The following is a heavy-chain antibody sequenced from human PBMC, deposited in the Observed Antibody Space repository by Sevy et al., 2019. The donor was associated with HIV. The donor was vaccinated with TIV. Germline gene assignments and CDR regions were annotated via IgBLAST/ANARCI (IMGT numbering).Heavy chain of an antibody. D-gene: IGHD3-10*01. CDR1: GYTFTGYY. CDR3: ARESRGYYYGMDV. CDR2: INPNSGGT. J-gene: IGHJ6*02. Sequence: ASVKVSCKASGYTFTGYYMHWVRQAPGQGLEWMGRINPNSGGTNYAQKFQGRVTMTRDTSISTAYMELSRLRSDDTAVYYCARESRGYYYGMDVWGHGTTVTVS. V-gene: IGHV1-2*06.